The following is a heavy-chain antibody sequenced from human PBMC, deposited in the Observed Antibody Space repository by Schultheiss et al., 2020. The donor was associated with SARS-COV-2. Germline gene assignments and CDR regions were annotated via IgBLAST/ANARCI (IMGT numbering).Heavy chain of an antibody. Sequence: GGSLRLSCAASGFAFSSYVLHWVRRAPGKGPEWVSAIGTGGDTYYADSVMGRFTISRDNAKKSLYLQMNSLRAEDTAVYYCARGDIVVVVAAVGGYWGQGTLVTVSS. CDR3: ARGDIVVVVAAVGGY. D-gene: IGHD2-15*01. V-gene: IGHV3-47*02. J-gene: IGHJ4*02. CDR2: IGTGGDT. CDR1: GFAFSSYV.